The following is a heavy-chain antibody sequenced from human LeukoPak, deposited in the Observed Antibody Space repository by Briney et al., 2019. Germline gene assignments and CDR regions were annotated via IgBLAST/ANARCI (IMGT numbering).Heavy chain of an antibody. CDR2: IYYSGST. CDR3: ARAGFGEKYNWFDP. D-gene: IGHD3-10*01. V-gene: IGHV4-31*03. Sequence: SETLSLTCTVSGGSISSGGYYWSWIRQHPGKGLEWIGYIYYSGSTYYNPSLKSRVTISVDRSKNQFSLKLSSVTAADTAVYYCARAGFGEKYNWFDPWGQGTLVTVSS. J-gene: IGHJ5*02. CDR1: GGSISSGGYY.